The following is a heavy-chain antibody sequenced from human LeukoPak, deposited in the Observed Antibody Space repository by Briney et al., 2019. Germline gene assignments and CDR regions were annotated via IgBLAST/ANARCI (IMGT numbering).Heavy chain of an antibody. Sequence: GGSLRLSCAASGFTFSRDWMHWVRQAPGKGLVWVSRMNSDGSTTNYADSVKGRFTISRDNSKNTLYLQMNSLRAEDTAVYYCAKGEKQQPGYFDLWGRGTLVTVSS. D-gene: IGHD6-13*01. CDR1: GFTFSRDW. V-gene: IGHV3-74*01. J-gene: IGHJ2*01. CDR2: MNSDGSTT. CDR3: AKGEKQQPGYFDL.